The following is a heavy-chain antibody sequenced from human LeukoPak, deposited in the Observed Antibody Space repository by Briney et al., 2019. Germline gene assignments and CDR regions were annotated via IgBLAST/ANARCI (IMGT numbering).Heavy chain of an antibody. CDR3: AKGRDRIAVAGVFDS. J-gene: IGHJ4*02. Sequence: GGSLRPSWAASGPTFTTFGISWARQPPGKGLEWVSIIGGGGSSTHYADSVKGRFTISRDNSKNTLFLQMNSLRAEDTAVYYCAKGRDRIAVAGVFDSWGQGTLVTVSS. CDR2: IGGGGSST. D-gene: IGHD6-19*01. V-gene: IGHV3-23*01. CDR1: GPTFTTFG.